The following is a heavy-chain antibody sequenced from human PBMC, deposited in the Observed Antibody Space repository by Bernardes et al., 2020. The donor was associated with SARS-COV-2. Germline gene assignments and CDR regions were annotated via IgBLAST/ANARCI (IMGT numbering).Heavy chain of an antibody. CDR3: SHMRVQRPSGVFDV. D-gene: IGHD2-15*01. Sequence: SGPTLVKPTQTLTLTCTFSGFSLSTTEVGVAWIRQPPGKALEWLALIYWDDEKRYSPSLKSRLILTKGTSKNQVVLTMTDMDPVDTATYYCSHMRVQRPSGVFDVWGQGTMVTVSS. J-gene: IGHJ3*01. V-gene: IGHV2-5*02. CDR2: IYWDDEK. CDR1: GFSLSTTEVG.